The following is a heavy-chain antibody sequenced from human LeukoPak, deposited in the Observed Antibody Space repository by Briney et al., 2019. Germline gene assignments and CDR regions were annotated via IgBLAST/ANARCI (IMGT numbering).Heavy chain of an antibody. V-gene: IGHV3-30-3*01. D-gene: IGHD3-22*01. Sequence: GGSLRLSCAVSGFTFSSYAMHWVRQAPGKGLEWVAVISYDGSNKYHADSVKGRFTISRDNSKNTLYLQMNSLRAEDTAVYYCARAIPYYFDSSGYYYDYWGQGTLVTVSS. CDR2: ISYDGSNK. J-gene: IGHJ4*02. CDR1: GFTFSSYA. CDR3: ARAIPYYFDSSGYYYDY.